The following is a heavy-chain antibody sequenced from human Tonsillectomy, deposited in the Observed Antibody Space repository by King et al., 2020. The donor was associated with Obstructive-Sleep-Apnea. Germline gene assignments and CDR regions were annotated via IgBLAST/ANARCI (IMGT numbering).Heavy chain of an antibody. CDR2: ISYDGNNK. Sequence: SCAASGYTFNIYAMHWVRQAPGKGLKWVAVISYDGNNKYYADSVKGRFTISRDNSKNTLFMQMNSLGTEDTAVYYCARTGHASHPPGRYDDGSDFWCQGTLVAVSS. D-gene: IGHD4-17*01. V-gene: IGHV3-30*04. CDR3: ARTGHASHPPGRYDDGSDF. J-gene: IGHJ4*02. CDR1: GYTFNIYA.